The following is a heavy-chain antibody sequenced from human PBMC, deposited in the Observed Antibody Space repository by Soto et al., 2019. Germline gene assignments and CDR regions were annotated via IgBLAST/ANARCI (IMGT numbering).Heavy chain of an antibody. CDR2: ISYDGSNK. CDR1: GFTFSSYG. Sequence: GSLRLSCAASGFTFSSYGMHWVRQAPGKGLEWVAVISYDGSNKYYADSVKGRFTISRDNSKNTLYLQMNSLRAEDTAVYYCAKPHTPYYYYYMDVWGKGTTVTVSS. V-gene: IGHV3-30*18. CDR3: AKPHTPYYYYYMDV. D-gene: IGHD2-2*02. J-gene: IGHJ6*03.